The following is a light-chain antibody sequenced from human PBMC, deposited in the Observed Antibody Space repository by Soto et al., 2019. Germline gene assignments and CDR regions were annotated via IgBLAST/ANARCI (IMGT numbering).Light chain of an antibody. J-gene: IGLJ2*01. CDR2: EVT. Sequence: QSVLTQPATVSGSPGQSITISCTGTSSDVGGYNYVSWYQQHPGKAPKLMIYEVTNRPSGASNRFSGSKSGNTASLTISGLQAEDEAGYYCSSYTSSTTVVFGGGTKLTVL. CDR1: SSDVGGYNY. CDR3: SSYTSSTTVV. V-gene: IGLV2-14*01.